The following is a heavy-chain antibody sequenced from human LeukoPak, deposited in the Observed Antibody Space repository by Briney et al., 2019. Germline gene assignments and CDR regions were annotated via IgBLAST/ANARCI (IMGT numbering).Heavy chain of an antibody. CDR1: GGSISSGGYY. V-gene: IGHV4-30-2*01. CDR2: INHSGST. Sequence: SQTLSLTCAVSGGSISSGGYYWSWIRQPPGKGLEWIGEINHSGSTNYNPSLKSRVTISVDTSKNQFSLKLSSVTAADTAVYYCARGSGPDYWGQGTLVTVSS. D-gene: IGHD3-10*01. CDR3: ARGSGPDY. J-gene: IGHJ4*02.